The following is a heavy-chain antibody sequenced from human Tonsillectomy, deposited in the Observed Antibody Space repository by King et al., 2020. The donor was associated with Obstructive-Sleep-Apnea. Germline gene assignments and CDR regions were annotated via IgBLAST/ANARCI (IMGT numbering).Heavy chain of an antibody. D-gene: IGHD6-13*01. V-gene: IGHV4-4*02. CDR3: ARGLRLAAAIE. J-gene: IGHJ1*01. CDR2: IYISGST. CDR1: GDSISSSYW. Sequence: VQLQESGPGLVKPSGTLSLTCAVSGDSISSSYWWLWVRPPPGKGLEWIGEIYISGSTNYSPSLKSRLTISVDKSKNQFSLRLSSVTAADTAVYYCARGLRLAAAIEWGQSTLVIVSS.